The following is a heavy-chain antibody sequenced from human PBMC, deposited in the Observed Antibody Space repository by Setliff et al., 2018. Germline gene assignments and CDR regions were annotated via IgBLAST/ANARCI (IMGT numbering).Heavy chain of an antibody. Sequence: SETLSLTCTVSGGSISSSSYYWGWIRQPPGKGLEWIGSIYYSGSTYYNPSLKSRVTISVDTSKNQFSLKLSSVTAADTAVYYCARDSSRIQDTYYYYFGMDVWGQGTPVTVSS. CDR3: ARDSSRIQDTYYYYFGMDV. CDR1: GGSISSSSYY. V-gene: IGHV4-39*07. CDR2: IYYSGST. D-gene: IGHD5-18*01. J-gene: IGHJ6*02.